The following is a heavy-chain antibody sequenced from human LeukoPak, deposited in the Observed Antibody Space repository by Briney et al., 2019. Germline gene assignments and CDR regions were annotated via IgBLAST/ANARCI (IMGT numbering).Heavy chain of an antibody. V-gene: IGHV4-39*01. CDR1: GGSISSRDYY. J-gene: IGHJ5*02. Sequence: PSETLSLTCTVSGGSISSRDYYWGWIRQPPGKGLVWIGSIHYTGSTYYNPSLKSRVTISVDTSNNQFSLKLSSVTAADTAVYYCARRGYCSGGTCYSRHWFDPWGQGTLVTVSS. CDR2: IHYTGST. D-gene: IGHD2-15*01. CDR3: ARRGYCSGGTCYSRHWFDP.